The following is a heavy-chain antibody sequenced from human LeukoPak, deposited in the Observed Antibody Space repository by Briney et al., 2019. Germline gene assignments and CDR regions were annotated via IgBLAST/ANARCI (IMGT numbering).Heavy chain of an antibody. V-gene: IGHV1-2*02. CDR2: INPNSGGT. Sequence: ASVMVSCKASGYTFTGYYMHWVRQAPGQGLEWMGWINPNSGGTNYAQKFQGRVTMTRDTSISTAYMELSRLRSDDTAVYYCARTIAAAVNWFDPWGQGTLVTVSS. CDR1: GYTFTGYY. D-gene: IGHD6-13*01. CDR3: ARTIAAAVNWFDP. J-gene: IGHJ5*02.